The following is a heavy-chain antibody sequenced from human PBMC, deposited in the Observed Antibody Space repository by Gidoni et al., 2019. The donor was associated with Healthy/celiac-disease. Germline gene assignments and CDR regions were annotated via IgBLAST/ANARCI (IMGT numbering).Heavy chain of an antibody. J-gene: IGHJ3*02. CDR2: SSWNSGSI. V-gene: IGHV3-9*01. CDR3: AKGLAMITFGGVIVPHAFDI. D-gene: IGHD3-16*02. CDR1: GFTFDDYA. Sequence: EVQLVESGGGLVQPGRSLRLSCAASGFTFDDYAMHWVRQAPGKGLEWVSGSSWNSGSIGYADSVKGRFTISRDNAKNSLYLQMNSLRAEDTALYYCAKGLAMITFGGVIVPHAFDIWGQGTMVTVSS.